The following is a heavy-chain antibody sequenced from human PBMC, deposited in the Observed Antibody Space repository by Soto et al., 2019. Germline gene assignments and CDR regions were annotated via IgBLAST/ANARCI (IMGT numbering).Heavy chain of an antibody. CDR1: GGSISSSSYY. J-gene: IGHJ3*02. D-gene: IGHD3-22*01. CDR3: ARRGLVVITAFDI. Sequence: QLQLQESDPGLVKPSETLSLTCTVSGGSISSSSYYWGWIRQPPGKGLEWIGSIYYSGRTYYNPSLKSRVTISVDTPKNQFSLKLSSVTAADAAVYYCARRGLVVITAFDIWGQGTMVTVSS. V-gene: IGHV4-39*01. CDR2: IYYSGRT.